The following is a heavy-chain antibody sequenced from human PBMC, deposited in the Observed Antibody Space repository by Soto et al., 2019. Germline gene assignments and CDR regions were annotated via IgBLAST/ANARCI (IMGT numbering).Heavy chain of an antibody. D-gene: IGHD3-22*01. V-gene: IGHV6-1*01. Sequence: SQTLSLTCAISGDSVSGNSAAWNWIRQSPSRGLEWLGRTYYRSRWYNDYAVSVKSRITVTPDTSKNQFSLHLNSVTPEDTAVYYCARDSAAGIYYDSPSAFDIWGQGTMVTVSS. CDR1: GDSVSGNSAA. CDR3: ARDSAAGIYYDSPSAFDI. J-gene: IGHJ3*02. CDR2: TYYRSRWYN.